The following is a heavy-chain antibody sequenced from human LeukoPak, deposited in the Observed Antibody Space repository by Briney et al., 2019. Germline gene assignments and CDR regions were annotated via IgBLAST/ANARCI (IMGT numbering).Heavy chain of an antibody. CDR3: ARHETGPYFDY. V-gene: IGHV5-51*01. D-gene: IGHD1-1*01. Sequence: GESLKISCKGFGYSFTSYCIGWVRPMPGKGLECMGIIYPGDSDTRYSPSFQGQVTISADKSISTAYLQWSSLKASDTAMYYCARHETGPYFDYWGQGTLVTVSS. J-gene: IGHJ4*02. CDR2: IYPGDSDT. CDR1: GYSFTSYC.